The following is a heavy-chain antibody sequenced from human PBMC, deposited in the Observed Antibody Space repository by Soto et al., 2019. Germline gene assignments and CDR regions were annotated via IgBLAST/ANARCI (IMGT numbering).Heavy chain of an antibody. V-gene: IGHV4-34*01. CDR3: ARLEGVMTYFDY. CDR1: GGSFSGYY. D-gene: IGHD1-1*01. CDR2: INHSGST. Sequence: PSETLSLTCAVYGGSFSGYYWSWIRQPPGKGLEWIGEINHSGSTNYNPSLKSRVTISVDTSKNQFSLKLSSVTAADTAVYYCARLEGVMTYFDYWGQGTLVTVSS. J-gene: IGHJ4*02.